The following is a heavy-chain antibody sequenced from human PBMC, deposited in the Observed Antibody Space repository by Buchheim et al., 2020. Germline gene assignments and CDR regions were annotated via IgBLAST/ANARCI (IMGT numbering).Heavy chain of an antibody. V-gene: IGHV3-33*01. J-gene: IGHJ6*02. CDR1: GFTFSSYG. CDR3: SRVTDCSSTSCRRYYYYGMDV. CDR2: IWYDGSNK. Sequence: QVQLVESGGGVVQPGRSLRLSCAASGFTFSSYGMHWVRQAPGRGLEWVAVIWYDGSNKYYADSVKGRFTISRDTSKNTLYLQMNSLRAEDTAVYYCSRVTDCSSTSCRRYYYYGMDVWGQGTT. D-gene: IGHD2-2*01.